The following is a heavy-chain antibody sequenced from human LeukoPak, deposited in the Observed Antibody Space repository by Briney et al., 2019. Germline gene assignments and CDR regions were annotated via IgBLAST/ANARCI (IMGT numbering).Heavy chain of an antibody. D-gene: IGHD5-18*01. Sequence: PSETLSLTCTVSGGSISSYYWSWIWQPPGKGLEWIGYIYYSGSTNYNPSLKSRVTISVDTSKSQFSLNLRSVTAADTAVYYCARDYSYGNAFDIWGQGTMVTVSS. CDR3: ARDYSYGNAFDI. J-gene: IGHJ3*02. CDR2: IYYSGST. V-gene: IGHV4-59*01. CDR1: GGSISSYY.